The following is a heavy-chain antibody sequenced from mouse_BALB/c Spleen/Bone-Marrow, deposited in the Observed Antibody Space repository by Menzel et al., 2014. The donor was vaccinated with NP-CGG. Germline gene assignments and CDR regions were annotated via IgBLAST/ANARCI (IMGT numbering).Heavy chain of an antibody. CDR1: GYTFTDYP. J-gene: IGHJ2*01. Sequence: QVQLKESGPELVRPGVSVKISCKGSGYTFTDYPMHWAKQSHAKSLEWIGVISIYSGNTNYNQNFKGKAKMTVDKSSSTVYMELARLTSEDSAIYHCARGFLGYFDYWGQGTTLTVPS. CDR3: ARGFLGYFDY. V-gene: IGHV1S137*01. CDR2: ISIYSGNT.